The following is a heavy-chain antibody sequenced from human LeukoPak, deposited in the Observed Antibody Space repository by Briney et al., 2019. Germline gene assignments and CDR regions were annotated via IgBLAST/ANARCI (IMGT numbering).Heavy chain of an antibody. CDR2: INEDGTTI. V-gene: IGHV3-74*01. Sequence: GGSLRLSCAASGFSFSTYWMHWVRQVPGRGLVWVSRINEDGTTIAYADSVKGRFTISRDDAKNTLYLQMNSLRADDTAIYYCVRDFSGAVDSWGQGTLVTVSS. CDR3: VRDFSGAVDS. D-gene: IGHD1-26*01. J-gene: IGHJ4*02. CDR1: GFSFSTYW.